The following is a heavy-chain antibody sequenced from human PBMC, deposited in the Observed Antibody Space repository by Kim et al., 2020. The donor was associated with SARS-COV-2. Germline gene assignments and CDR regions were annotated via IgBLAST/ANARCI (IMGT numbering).Heavy chain of an antibody. V-gene: IGHV4-39*01. D-gene: IGHD6-6*01. CDR1: GGSISSSSYY. Sequence: SETLSLTCTVSGGSISSSSYYWGWIRQPPGKGLEWIGSIYYSGSTYYNPSLKSRVTISVDTSKNQFSLKLSSVTAADTAVYYCARHGIAARQFDAFDIWGQGTMVTVSS. CDR3: ARHGIAARQFDAFDI. CDR2: IYYSGST. J-gene: IGHJ3*02.